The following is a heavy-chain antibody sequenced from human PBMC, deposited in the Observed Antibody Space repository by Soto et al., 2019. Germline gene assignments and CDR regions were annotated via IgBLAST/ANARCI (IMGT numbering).Heavy chain of an antibody. Sequence: SETLSLTXAVYGGSFSGYYWSWIRQPPGKGLEWIGEINHSGSTNYNPSLKSRVTISVDTSKNQFSLKLSSVTAADTAVYYCARTNSSGYYCDFDYWGQGTLVTVSS. V-gene: IGHV4-34*01. J-gene: IGHJ4*02. D-gene: IGHD3-22*01. CDR1: GGSFSGYY. CDR2: INHSGST. CDR3: ARTNSSGYYCDFDY.